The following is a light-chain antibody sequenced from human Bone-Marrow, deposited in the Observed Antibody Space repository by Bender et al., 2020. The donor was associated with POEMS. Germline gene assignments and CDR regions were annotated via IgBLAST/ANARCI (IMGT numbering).Light chain of an antibody. J-gene: IGLJ3*02. Sequence: QSVLTQPPSASATPGQRVTISCSGTTSNIGTNTVHWYQQLPGTAPQLLIYSTNQRPSGVPDRFSGSKSGTSASLAITGLQSEDEADYYCSAWDDSLRGRVFGGGTKLTVL. CDR1: TSNIGTNT. V-gene: IGLV1-44*01. CDR3: SAWDDSLRGRV. CDR2: STN.